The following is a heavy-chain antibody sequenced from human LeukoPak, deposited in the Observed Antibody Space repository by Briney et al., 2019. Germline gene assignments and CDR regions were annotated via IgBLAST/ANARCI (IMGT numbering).Heavy chain of an antibody. CDR1: GDSISNYY. V-gene: IGHV4-59*01. D-gene: IGHD6-19*01. Sequence: SETLSLTCTVPGDSISNYYWSWIRQSPGKELEWIGYMYNRGSTIYNPSLKSRVTISTDTSKNQFSLRLTSVTAADTAVYYCARAEKAVTGTLDSWGQGTLITVSS. CDR3: ARAEKAVTGTLDS. CDR2: MYNRGST. J-gene: IGHJ4*02.